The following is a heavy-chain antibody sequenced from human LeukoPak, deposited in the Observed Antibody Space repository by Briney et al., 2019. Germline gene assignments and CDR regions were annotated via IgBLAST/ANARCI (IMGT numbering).Heavy chain of an antibody. CDR2: IIPIFGTA. CDR1: GGTFSSYA. J-gene: IGHJ4*02. CDR3: ASHGGAPRGIIVVVTAIRGYFDY. V-gene: IGHV1-69*13. Sequence: SVKVSCKASGGTFSSYAISWVRQAPGQGLEWMGGIIPIFGTAHYAQKFQGRVTITADESTSTAYMELSSLRSEDTAVYYCASHGGAPRGIIVVVTAIRGYFDYWGQGTLVTVSS. D-gene: IGHD2-21*02.